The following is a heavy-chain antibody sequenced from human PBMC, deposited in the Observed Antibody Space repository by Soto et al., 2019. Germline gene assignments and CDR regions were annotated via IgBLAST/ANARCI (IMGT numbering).Heavy chain of an antibody. Sequence: PSETLSLTCTVSGGSISSYYWSWIRQPPGKGLEWIGYIYYSGSTNYNPSLKSRVTISVDTSKNQFSLKLSSVTAADTAVYYCARLQSAYYDFWSGYYTQDYYGMDVWGQGTTVTVSS. V-gene: IGHV4-59*01. CDR3: ARLQSAYYDFWSGYYTQDYYGMDV. CDR1: GGSISSYY. CDR2: IYYSGST. J-gene: IGHJ6*02. D-gene: IGHD3-3*01.